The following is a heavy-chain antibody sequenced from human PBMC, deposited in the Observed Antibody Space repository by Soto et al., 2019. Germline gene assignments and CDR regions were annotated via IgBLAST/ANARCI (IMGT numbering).Heavy chain of an antibody. D-gene: IGHD4-17*01. V-gene: IGHV4-34*01. J-gene: IGHJ4*02. CDR1: GGYFSGYY. CDR2: INHSGGT. Sequence: SETLSLTCAVYGGYFSGYYWSWIRQPPGKGLEWIGEINHSGGTNSNPSLKSRVTISVDTSKNHFSLKLSSVTAADTAVYYCARAYGGNVFEYWGQGTLVTVSS. CDR3: ARAYGGNVFEY.